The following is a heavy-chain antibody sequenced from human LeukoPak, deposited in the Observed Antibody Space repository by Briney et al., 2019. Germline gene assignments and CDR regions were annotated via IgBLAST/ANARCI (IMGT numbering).Heavy chain of an antibody. D-gene: IGHD6-6*01. V-gene: IGHV4-31*03. CDR1: GGSISSGGYY. CDR3: ARYKYSSSGGNWFDP. J-gene: IGHJ5*02. Sequence: SETLSLTCTVSGGSISSGGYYWRWIRQHPGKGLEWIGYIYYSGSSYYNPSLKSRVTISVDTSKNQFSLKLSSVTAADTAVYYCARYKYSSSGGNWFDPWGQGTLVTVSS. CDR2: IYYSGSS.